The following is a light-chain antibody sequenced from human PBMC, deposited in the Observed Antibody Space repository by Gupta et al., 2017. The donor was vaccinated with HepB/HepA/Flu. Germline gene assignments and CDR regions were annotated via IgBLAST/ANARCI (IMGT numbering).Light chain of an antibody. J-gene: IGLJ3*02. CDR1: SSNIGDNA. CDR3: AAWDDTLNAWV. V-gene: IGLV1-36*01. CDR2: YDD. Sequence: QSVLTQPPSVAAVPRHRVTISCSGSSSNIGDNAVNWYQQHPGKAPKLLIYYDDLLPSGVSDRFSGSKSGTSASLAISGLQSEDEADYYCAAWDDTLNAWVFGGGTKLTVL.